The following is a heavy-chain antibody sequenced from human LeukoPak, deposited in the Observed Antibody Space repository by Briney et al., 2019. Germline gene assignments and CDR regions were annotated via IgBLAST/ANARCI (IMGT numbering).Heavy chain of an antibody. Sequence: TGGSLRLSCAASGFTFSSYGMHWVRQAPGKGLEWVAVISYDGSDKYYADSVKGRFTISRDNSKNTLYLQMNSLRAEDTAVYYCAKDPAYYDSSGYYYAPLDYWGQGTLVTVSS. V-gene: IGHV3-30*18. J-gene: IGHJ4*02. CDR1: GFTFSSYG. CDR2: ISYDGSDK. CDR3: AKDPAYYDSSGYYYAPLDY. D-gene: IGHD3-22*01.